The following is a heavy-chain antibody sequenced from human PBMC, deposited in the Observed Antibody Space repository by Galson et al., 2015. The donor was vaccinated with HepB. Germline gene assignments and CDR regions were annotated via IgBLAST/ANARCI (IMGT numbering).Heavy chain of an antibody. J-gene: IGHJ4*02. CDR3: ARDMAWNYLFDY. CDR1: GLTFKNYG. Sequence: SLRLSCAASGLTFKNYGLHWARQAPGKGLEWVALIQYDGSDKYYADSVKGRFTISRDDSNNTLYLQMNSLRAEDTAVYYCARDMAWNYLFDYWGQGVLVTVSS. CDR2: IQYDGSDK. D-gene: IGHD1-7*01. V-gene: IGHV3-33*01.